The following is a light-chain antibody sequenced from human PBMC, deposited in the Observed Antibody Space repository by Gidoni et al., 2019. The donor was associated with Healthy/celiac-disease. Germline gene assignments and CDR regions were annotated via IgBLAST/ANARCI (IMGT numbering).Light chain of an antibody. V-gene: IGKV1-39*01. CDR2: AAS. Sequence: SVGDRVTITCRASQSISSYLNWYQQKPGKAPKLLIYAASSLQSGVPSRFSGSGSGTDFTLTISSLQPEDFATYYCQQSYSTPLTFGGGTKVEIK. J-gene: IGKJ4*01. CDR3: QQSYSTPLT. CDR1: QSISSY.